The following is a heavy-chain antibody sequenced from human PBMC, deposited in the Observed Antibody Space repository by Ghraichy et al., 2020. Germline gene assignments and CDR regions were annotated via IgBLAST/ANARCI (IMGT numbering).Heavy chain of an antibody. CDR3: ARGGHGTPRGVRGVIPPHNWFDP. D-gene: IGHD3-10*01. V-gene: IGHV4-34*01. Sequence: SETLSLTCAVYGGSFSGYYWSWIRQPPGKGLEWIGEINHSGSTNYNPSLKSRVTISVDTSKNQFSLKLSSVTAADTAVYYCARGGHGTPRGVRGVIPPHNWFDPWGQGTLVTVSS. J-gene: IGHJ5*02. CDR2: INHSGST. CDR1: GGSFSGYY.